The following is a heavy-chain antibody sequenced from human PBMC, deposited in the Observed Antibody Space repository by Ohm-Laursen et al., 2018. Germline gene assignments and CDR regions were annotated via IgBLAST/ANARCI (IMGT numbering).Heavy chain of an antibody. D-gene: IGHD1-26*01. CDR3: AREVWWSLDY. J-gene: IGHJ4*02. CDR2: IDPDGSGK. V-gene: IGHV3-7*01. CDR1: GGSFSDYY. Sequence: LSLTWAVYGGSFSDYYWTWVRQAPGKGLEWVAKIDPDGSGKYYVDSVKGRFTISRDNAKNSLYLQMNSLRAEDTAVFYCAREVWWSLDYWGRGTLVTVSS.